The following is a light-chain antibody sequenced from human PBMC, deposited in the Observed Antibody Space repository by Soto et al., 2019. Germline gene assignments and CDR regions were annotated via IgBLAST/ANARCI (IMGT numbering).Light chain of an antibody. CDR3: QQYGSSPPT. Sequence: EIVRTQSPATLSVSPGERATLSCRASQSISRYLAWYQQKPGQGPRLLIYGASSRATGTPDRFSGSGSGTDFTLTINRLEPEDFALYYCQQYGSSPPTFGQGTKVDIK. CDR2: GAS. CDR1: QSISRY. J-gene: IGKJ1*01. V-gene: IGKV3-20*01.